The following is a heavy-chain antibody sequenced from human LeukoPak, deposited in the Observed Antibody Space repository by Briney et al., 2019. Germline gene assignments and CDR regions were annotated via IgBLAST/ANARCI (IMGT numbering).Heavy chain of an antibody. D-gene: IGHD5-18*01. V-gene: IGHV4-61*01. J-gene: IGHJ4*02. CDR2: IYYSGST. Sequence: SETLSLTCTVSGGSVSSGSHYWSWIRQPPGKGLEWIGYIYYSGSTNYNPSLKSRVTISVDTSKNQFSLKLSSVTAADTAVYYCASRGRPGPLIQWGQGTLVTVSS. CDR3: ASRGRPGPLIQ. CDR1: GGSVSSGSHY.